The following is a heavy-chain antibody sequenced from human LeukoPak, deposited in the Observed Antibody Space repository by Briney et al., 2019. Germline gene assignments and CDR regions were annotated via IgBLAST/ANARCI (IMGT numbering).Heavy chain of an antibody. Sequence: PSETLSLTCTVSGGSISGDYWSWIRQPPGKGLEWIGYIYYSGSTKYNPSLKSRVTISVDTSKNQFSLKLSSVTAADTAVYYCARVISHGYSDSWGQGTLVTVSS. D-gene: IGHD3-16*02. CDR2: IYYSGST. CDR3: ARVISHGYSDS. V-gene: IGHV4-59*01. J-gene: IGHJ4*02. CDR1: GGSISGDY.